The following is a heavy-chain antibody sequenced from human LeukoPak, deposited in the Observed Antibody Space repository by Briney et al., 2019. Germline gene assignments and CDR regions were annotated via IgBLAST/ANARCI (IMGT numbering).Heavy chain of an antibody. CDR1: GGTFSSYA. CDR2: IIPIFGTA. CDR3: APDAYYGGNSDY. D-gene: IGHD4-23*01. V-gene: IGHV1-69*13. J-gene: IGHJ4*02. Sequence: AASVKVSCKASGGTFSSYAISWVRQAPGQGLEWMGGIIPIFGTANYAQKFQGRVTITADESTSTAYMELSSLRSEDTAVYYCAPDAYYGGNSDYWGQGTLVTVSS.